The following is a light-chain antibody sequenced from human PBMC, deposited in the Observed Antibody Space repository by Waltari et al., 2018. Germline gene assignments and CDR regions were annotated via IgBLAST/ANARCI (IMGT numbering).Light chain of an antibody. V-gene: IGKV1-6*01. CDR2: AAS. Sequence: AIQRTQARSSLSAYVGDRVIITCRASQDIGNDLAWFQQKPGKAPMLLIYAASTLQSGVPSRFSGSGSGTDFTLTVSSLQPEDFAPYYCLQDFSYPLTFGQGTRVDI. CDR3: LQDFSYPLT. CDR1: QDIGND. J-gene: IGKJ1*01.